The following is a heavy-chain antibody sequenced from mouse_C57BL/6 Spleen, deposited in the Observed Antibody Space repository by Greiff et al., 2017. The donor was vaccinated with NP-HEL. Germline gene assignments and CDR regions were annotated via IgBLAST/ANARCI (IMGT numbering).Heavy chain of an antibody. V-gene: IGHV1-39*01. CDR2: INPNYGTT. CDR3: ARSAYYSNYGAYYYAMDY. CDR1: GYSFTDYN. J-gene: IGHJ4*01. Sequence: VQLQQSGPELVKPGASVQISCKASGYSFTDYNMNWVKQSNGKSLEWIGVINPNYGTTSYNQKFKGKATLTVDQSSSTAYMQLNSLTSEDSAVYYCARSAYYSNYGAYYYAMDYWGQGTSVTVSS. D-gene: IGHD2-5*01.